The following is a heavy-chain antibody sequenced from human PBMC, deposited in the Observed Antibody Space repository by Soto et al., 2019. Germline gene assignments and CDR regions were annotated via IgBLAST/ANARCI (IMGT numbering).Heavy chain of an antibody. D-gene: IGHD4-17*01. CDR3: AREGGTTDGAFDI. Sequence: QVQLVESGGGVVQPGRSLRLSCAASGFTFSSYAMHWVRQSPGKGLEWVAVISSDGSNNYYADSVKGRFTISRDNSKNTLYLQMNSLRAEDTAVYYCAREGGTTDGAFDIWGQGTMVTVSS. J-gene: IGHJ3*02. CDR2: ISSDGSNN. CDR1: GFTFSSYA. V-gene: IGHV3-30-3*01.